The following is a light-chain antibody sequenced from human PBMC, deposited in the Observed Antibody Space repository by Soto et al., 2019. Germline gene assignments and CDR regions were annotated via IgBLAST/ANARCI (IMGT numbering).Light chain of an antibody. CDR1: QSISLF. V-gene: IGKV1-39*01. J-gene: IGKJ1*01. CDR3: HQTDSIPET. Sequence: DIQMTQSPSSLSASVGDTVTITCRASQSISLFLNWYQQKPGKAPKLLIYAASSLQSGVPSRFTGNGSCTDFTLTISSLQPEDFATYYCHQTDSIPETFGQGTKVEIK. CDR2: AAS.